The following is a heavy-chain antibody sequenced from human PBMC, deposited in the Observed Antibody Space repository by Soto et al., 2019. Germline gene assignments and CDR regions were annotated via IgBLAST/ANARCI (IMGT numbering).Heavy chain of an antibody. CDR3: ARHRSVRSYGMDV. CDR2: IDPSDSYT. J-gene: IGHJ6*02. V-gene: IGHV5-10-1*01. CDR1: GFSFTTYW. D-gene: IGHD6-6*01. Sequence: GESLKISCKGSGFSFTTYWISWVRQMPGKGLEWMGRIDPSDSYTNYSPSFQGHVTISADKSISTAYLQWSSLKASDTAMYYCARHRSVRSYGMDVWGQGTTVTVSS.